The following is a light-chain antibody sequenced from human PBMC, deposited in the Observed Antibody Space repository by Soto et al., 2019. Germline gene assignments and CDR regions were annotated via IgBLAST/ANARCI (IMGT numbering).Light chain of an antibody. CDR3: QQYGSSPPRM. Sequence: IVLTHSPATLSLSPWERATLSCRASQSVGSSLAWYQQKPGQAPRLLIYGASTRATDVPDRFSGSGSGADFTLTISRLEPEDFAVYYCQQYGSSPPRMFGQGTKVDI. CDR1: QSVGSS. V-gene: IGKV3-20*01. CDR2: GAS. J-gene: IGKJ1*01.